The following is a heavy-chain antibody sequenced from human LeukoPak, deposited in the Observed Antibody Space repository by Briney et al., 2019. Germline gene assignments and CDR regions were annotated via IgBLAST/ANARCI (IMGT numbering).Heavy chain of an antibody. CDR3: ARYYYGSGSYYP. D-gene: IGHD3-10*01. CDR1: GGSFSGYY. Sequence: PSETLPLTCAVYGGSFSGYYWSWIRQPPGKGLEWIGEINHSGSTNYNPSLKSRVTISVDTSKNQFSLKLSSVTAADTAVYYCARYYYGSGSYYPWGQGTLVTVSS. V-gene: IGHV4-34*01. CDR2: INHSGST. J-gene: IGHJ5*02.